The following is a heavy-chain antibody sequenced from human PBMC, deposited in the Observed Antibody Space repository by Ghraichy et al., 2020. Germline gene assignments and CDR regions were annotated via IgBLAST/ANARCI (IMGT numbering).Heavy chain of an antibody. V-gene: IGHV3-48*02. J-gene: IGHJ4*02. D-gene: IGHD4-17*01. Sequence: GGSLRLSCAASGFRFSDYSMNWVRKAPGKGLEWVSYINTASSVLYYADSVKGRFTISRDNAKNSLSLQMNSLRDEDTAVYYCARGSFTVTKALDYWGQGTLVTVSS. CDR3: ARGSFTVTKALDY. CDR2: INTASSVL. CDR1: GFRFSDYS.